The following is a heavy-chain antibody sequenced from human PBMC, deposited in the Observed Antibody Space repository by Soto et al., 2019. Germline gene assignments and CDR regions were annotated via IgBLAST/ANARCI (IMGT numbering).Heavy chain of an antibody. J-gene: IGHJ4*02. CDR2: IYYSGST. Sequence: SETLSLTCTVSGGSISSYYWSWIRQPPGKGLEWIGYIYYSGSTNYNPSLKSRVTLSVDTSKNQFSLKLSSVTAADTAVYYCARDYGDSHFDYWGQGILVTVSS. CDR1: GGSISSYY. D-gene: IGHD4-17*01. CDR3: ARDYGDSHFDY. V-gene: IGHV4-59*01.